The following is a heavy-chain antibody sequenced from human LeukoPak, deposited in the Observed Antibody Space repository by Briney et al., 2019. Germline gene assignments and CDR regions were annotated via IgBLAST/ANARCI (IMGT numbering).Heavy chain of an antibody. CDR2: ISRTSSYI. V-gene: IGHV3-21*01. Sequence: GGFLRLSCAAAGFSFSTYSMNWVRQTPGKGLEWVSSISRTSSYIYYADSVKGRFTLSRDNGMNSLYLQMNSLRAEDTAVYYCARGGMGANSQEYFYYGMDVWGQGTTVTVSS. J-gene: IGHJ6*02. D-gene: IGHD2-8*01. CDR1: GFSFSTYS. CDR3: ARGGMGANSQEYFYYGMDV.